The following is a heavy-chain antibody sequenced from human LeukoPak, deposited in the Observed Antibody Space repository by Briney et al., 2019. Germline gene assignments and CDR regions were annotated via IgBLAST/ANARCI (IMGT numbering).Heavy chain of an antibody. Sequence: PGGSLRLSCAASGFAFSSYSMNWVRQAPGKGLEWVSSISSSSSYIYYADSVKGRFTISRDNAKNPLYLQMNSLRAEDTAVYYCARDIYDILTGYIDYWGQGTLVTVSS. D-gene: IGHD3-9*01. J-gene: IGHJ4*02. CDR3: ARDIYDILTGYIDY. CDR2: ISSSSSYI. CDR1: GFAFSSYS. V-gene: IGHV3-21*01.